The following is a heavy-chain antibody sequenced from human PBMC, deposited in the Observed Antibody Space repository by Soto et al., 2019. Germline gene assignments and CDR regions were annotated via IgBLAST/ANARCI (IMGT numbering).Heavy chain of an antibody. CDR2: MFYVGAT. CDR3: ARVGRFCSSPSCRGRNWFDP. Sequence: QVQLQESGPGLVEPSQTLSLTCSVFGGSISSGDYYWSWFRQPPGKDLEWIGYMFYVGATYYNPSLKSRVTIAVDTSKNRVSLKLISVTAADTAVYHCARVGRFCSSPSCRGRNWFDPWVQGTLVTVSS. V-gene: IGHV4-30-4*01. J-gene: IGHJ5*02. D-gene: IGHD2-2*01. CDR1: GGSISSGDYY.